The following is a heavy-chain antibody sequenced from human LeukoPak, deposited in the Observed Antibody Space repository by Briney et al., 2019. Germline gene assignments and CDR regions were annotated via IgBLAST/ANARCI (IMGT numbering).Heavy chain of an antibody. J-gene: IGHJ6*02. V-gene: IGHV6-1*01. Sequence: SQTLSLTCAISGDSVSSNSAAWNWIRQSPSRGLEWLGRTYYRSKWYNEYAVSVRSRITINPDTSKNQFSLQLNSVTPEDTAVYYCAREYSTYPYYYYGMDVWGQGTTVTVSS. D-gene: IGHD6-13*01. CDR1: GDSVSSNSAA. CDR3: AREYSTYPYYYYGMDV. CDR2: TYYRSKWYN.